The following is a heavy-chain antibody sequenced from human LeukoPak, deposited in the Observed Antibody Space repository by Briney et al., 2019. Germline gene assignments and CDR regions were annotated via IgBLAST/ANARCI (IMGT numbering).Heavy chain of an antibody. D-gene: IGHD6-19*01. J-gene: IGHJ6*03. CDR2: ITTSSSYM. Sequence: GGSLRLSCAASGFTFSAYNMNWVRRTPGKGLEWVSSITTSSSYMFYADSVRGRFTISRDNAEDSLYLQMNSLRDEDTAVYYCARDPYSGGYGAYYYYYMDVWGKGTTVTVSS. V-gene: IGHV3-21*01. CDR3: ARDPYSGGYGAYYYYYMDV. CDR1: GFTFSAYN.